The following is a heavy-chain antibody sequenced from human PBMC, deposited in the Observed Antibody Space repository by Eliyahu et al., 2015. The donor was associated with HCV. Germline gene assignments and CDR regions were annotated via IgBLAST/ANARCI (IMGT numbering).Heavy chain of an antibody. J-gene: IGHJ4*02. CDR3: ASSVVQAGLHY. Sequence: QVQLQESGPGLVKPSGTLSLTCAVSGGSISSSNWWSWVRQPPGKGLEWIGEIYHLGSTNYNPSLKSRITISLDKSKNQFSLKLSSMTAADTAVYYCASSVVQAGLHYWGQGTLVTVSS. CDR2: IYHLGST. CDR1: GGSISSSNW. V-gene: IGHV4-4*02. D-gene: IGHD2-2*01.